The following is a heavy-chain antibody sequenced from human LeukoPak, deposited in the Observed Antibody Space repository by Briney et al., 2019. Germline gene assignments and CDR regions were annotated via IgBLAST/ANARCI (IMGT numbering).Heavy chain of an antibody. CDR3: ARAFRDNKDLNC. J-gene: IGHJ4*02. CDR1: GFTFSTYD. Sequence: GGSLRLSCAVSGFTFSTYDMYWVRQAPGKGLEWVAVISYDGNNEYYANSVRGRFTISRDNSKNTVFLQLNSLRAEDTAMYYCARAFRDNKDLNCWGQGTLVTVSS. D-gene: IGHD2-15*01. V-gene: IGHV3-30*04. CDR2: ISYDGNNE.